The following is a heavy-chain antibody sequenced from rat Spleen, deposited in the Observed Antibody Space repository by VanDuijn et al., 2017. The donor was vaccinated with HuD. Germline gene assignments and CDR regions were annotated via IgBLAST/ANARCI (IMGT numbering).Heavy chain of an antibody. V-gene: IGHV5-22*01. CDR1: GFTFSSFP. CDR3: GKDMNYYSTYPFYVMGD. D-gene: IGHD1-2*01. Sequence: EVQLVESGGGLVQPGRSLKLSCAASGFTFSSFPMAWVRQAPKKGLEWVASISYEGSSTYYGDSVKGRFTISRDNAENTVYLQMNSLRSEDTATYYCGKDMNYYSTYPFYVMGDWGQGASVTVSS. CDR2: ISYEGSST. J-gene: IGHJ4*01.